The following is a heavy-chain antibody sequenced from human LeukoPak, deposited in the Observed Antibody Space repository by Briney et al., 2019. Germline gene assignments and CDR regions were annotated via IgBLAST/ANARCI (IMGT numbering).Heavy chain of an antibody. V-gene: IGHV3-7*01. Sequence: GGSLTLSCAASGFTFSNYWMTWVRQAPGKGLEWVANIKQDGSEKYYVDSVKGRFTISRDNAKNSLYLQMSSLRAEDTAVYYCARSETTYYYDSSVYFYYYYGMDVWGQGTTVTVSS. CDR1: GFTFSNYW. CDR3: ARSETTYYYDSSVYFYYYYGMDV. D-gene: IGHD3-22*01. CDR2: IKQDGSEK. J-gene: IGHJ6*02.